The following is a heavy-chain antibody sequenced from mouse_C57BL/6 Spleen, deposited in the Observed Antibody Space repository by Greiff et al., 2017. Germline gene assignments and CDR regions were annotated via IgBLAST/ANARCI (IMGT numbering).Heavy chain of an antibody. CDR2: IYPGSGST. CDR3: ARIITTVVATSYFDY. Sequence: QVQLQQPGAELVKPGASVKMSCKASGYTFTSYWITWVKQRPGQGLEWIGDIYPGSGSTNYNEKFKSKATLTVDTSSSTAYMQLSSLTSEDSAVYYCARIITTVVATSYFDYWGQGTTLTVSS. J-gene: IGHJ2*01. V-gene: IGHV1-55*01. CDR1: GYTFTSYW. D-gene: IGHD1-1*01.